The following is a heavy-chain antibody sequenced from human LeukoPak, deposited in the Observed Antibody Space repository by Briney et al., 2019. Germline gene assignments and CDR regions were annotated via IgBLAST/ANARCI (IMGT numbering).Heavy chain of an antibody. CDR3: ARSPTAKYYYDSSGFY. V-gene: IGHV3-69-1*01. Sequence: GGSLRLSCAASGFTFSNAWMSWVRQAPGKGLEWVSSISSSSYIYYADSVKGRFTISRDNAKNSLYLQMNSLRAEDTAVYYCARSPTAKYYYDSSGFYWGQGTLVTVSS. CDR1: GFTFSNAW. D-gene: IGHD3-22*01. CDR2: ISSSSYI. J-gene: IGHJ4*02.